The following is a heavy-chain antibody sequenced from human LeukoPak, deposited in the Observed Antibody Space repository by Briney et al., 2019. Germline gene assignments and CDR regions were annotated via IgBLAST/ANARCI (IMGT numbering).Heavy chain of an antibody. Sequence: SETLPLTCAVYGGSFSGYYWSWIRQPPGKGLEWIGEINHSGSTNYNPSLKSRVTISVDTSKNQFSLKLSSVTAADTAVYYCASRTHYDFWSGYYYYMDVWGKGTTVTVSS. J-gene: IGHJ6*03. V-gene: IGHV4-34*01. CDR1: GGSFSGYY. CDR3: ASRTHYDFWSGYYYYMDV. D-gene: IGHD3-3*01. CDR2: INHSGST.